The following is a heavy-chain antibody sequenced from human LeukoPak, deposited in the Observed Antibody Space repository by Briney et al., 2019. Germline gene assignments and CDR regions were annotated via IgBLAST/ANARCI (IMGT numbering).Heavy chain of an antibody. CDR1: GYTFTGNY. D-gene: IGHD6-19*01. CDR3: VRDRHTVAVAATLDY. V-gene: IGHV1-2*02. J-gene: IGHJ4*02. Sequence: GASVKVSCKSSGYTFTGNYMHWVRQAPGQGLEWMGWINPNSGDTKYAQNFQGRVTMTRDTSITTTYMELSSLRSDDTAVYYRVRDRHTVAVAATLDYWGQGTLVIASS. CDR2: INPNSGDT.